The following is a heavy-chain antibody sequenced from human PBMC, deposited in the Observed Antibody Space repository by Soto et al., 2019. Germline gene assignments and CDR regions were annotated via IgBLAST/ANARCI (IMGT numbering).Heavy chain of an antibody. D-gene: IGHD1-26*01. Sequence: QVQLVQSGAEVKKPGASVNVYCKASGYTFTVYYMHWVRQAPGQGLEWMGWINPKSGGTMYPQKFQGRVTMTWDTSISTANMALTRLRSDDTAVYYCARDLAKGGGSAGFDYWRQGTLVNVSS. CDR3: ARDLAKGGGSAGFDY. CDR1: GYTFTVYY. V-gene: IGHV1-2*02. CDR2: INPKSGGT. J-gene: IGHJ4*02.